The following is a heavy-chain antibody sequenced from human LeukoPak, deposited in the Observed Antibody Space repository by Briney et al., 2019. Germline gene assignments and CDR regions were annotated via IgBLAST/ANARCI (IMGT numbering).Heavy chain of an antibody. CDR3: VRDRELNY. CDR2: IYNSGNT. V-gene: IGHV4-59*01. J-gene: IGHJ4*02. CDR1: GGSISTYY. D-gene: IGHD3-10*01. Sequence: PSETLSLTCTVSGGSISTYYWSWIRQPPGKGLEWIGYIYNSGNTNYNPSFKSRVTISEDTPKNQFSLKLSSVTAADTAVYYCVRDRELNYWGQGTLVTVSS.